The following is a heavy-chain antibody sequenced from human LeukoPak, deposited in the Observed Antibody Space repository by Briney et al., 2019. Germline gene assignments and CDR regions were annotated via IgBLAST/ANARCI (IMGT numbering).Heavy chain of an antibody. CDR3: AREGYYDSSGYYPVPDY. D-gene: IGHD3-22*01. CDR2: IYTSGST. J-gene: IGHJ4*02. V-gene: IGHV4-4*07. Sequence: SETLSLTCTVSGGSISSYYWSWIRQPAGKGLEWIGRIYTSGSTNYNPSLKSRVTMSVDTSKTQFSLKLSSVTAADTAVYYCAREGYYDSSGYYPVPDYWGQGTRVTVSS. CDR1: GGSISSYY.